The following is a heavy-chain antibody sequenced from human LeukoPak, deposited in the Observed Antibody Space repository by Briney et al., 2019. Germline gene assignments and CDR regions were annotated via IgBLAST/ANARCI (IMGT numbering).Heavy chain of an antibody. CDR3: AKGGFGSSWRNYFDY. V-gene: IGHV3-23*01. CDR1: GFTFSSYA. CDR2: ISGRGDST. J-gene: IGHJ4*02. Sequence: GGSLRLSCVASGFTFSSYAMSWVRQAPGKGLEWVSTISGRGDSTYYADSVKGRFSLSRDNSEHTLYLQMNSLRAGDTAVYYCAKGGFGSSWRNYFDYWGQGTLVTVSS. D-gene: IGHD6-13*01.